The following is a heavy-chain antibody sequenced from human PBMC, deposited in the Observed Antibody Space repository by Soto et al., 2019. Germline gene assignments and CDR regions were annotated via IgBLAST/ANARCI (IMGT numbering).Heavy chain of an antibody. CDR3: ARDSRRDDYGDDRNWFDP. J-gene: IGHJ5*02. V-gene: IGHV1-69*01. CDR2: IIPIFGTA. Sequence: QVQLVQSGAEVKKPGSSVKVSCKASGGTFSSYAISWVRQAPGQGLEWMGGIIPIFGTANYAQKFQGRVTINADESTSSAYMELSSLRSEDTAVYYCARDSRRDDYGDDRNWFDPWGQGTLVTVSS. D-gene: IGHD4-17*01. CDR1: GGTFSSYA.